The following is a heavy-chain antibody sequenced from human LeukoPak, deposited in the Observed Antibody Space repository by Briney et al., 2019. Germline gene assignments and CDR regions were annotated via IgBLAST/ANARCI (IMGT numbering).Heavy chain of an antibody. V-gene: IGHV3-7*01. D-gene: IGHD2-15*01. CDR1: GFTFSSYW. J-gene: IGHJ6*03. CDR3: ARVQRGDIVVGRVYYYYYMDV. Sequence: GGSLRLSCAASGFTFSSYWMSWVRQAPGKGLEWVANIKQDGSEKYYVDSVKGRFTISRDNAKNSLYLQMNSPRAEDTAVYYCARVQRGDIVVGRVYYYYYMDVWGKGTTVTVSS. CDR2: IKQDGSEK.